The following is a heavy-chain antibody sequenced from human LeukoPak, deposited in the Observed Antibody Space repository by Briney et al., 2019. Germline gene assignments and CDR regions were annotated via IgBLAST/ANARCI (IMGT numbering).Heavy chain of an antibody. V-gene: IGHV1-2*02. Sequence: GASVKVSCKASGYTFTGYYMHWVRQAPGQGLEWMGWINLNSGGTSYAQKFQGRVTMTRDTSISTAYMDLSSLRSDDTAIYYCARVSGSFRFDPWGQGTLVTVSS. J-gene: IGHJ5*02. CDR2: INLNSGGT. CDR3: ARVSGSFRFDP. D-gene: IGHD3-10*01. CDR1: GYTFTGYY.